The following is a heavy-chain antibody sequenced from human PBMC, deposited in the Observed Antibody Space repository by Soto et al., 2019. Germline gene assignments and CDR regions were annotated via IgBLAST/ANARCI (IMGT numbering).Heavy chain of an antibody. CDR3: AKDRGRIAVAGNFDY. Sequence: GGSLRLSCAASGFTFSSYAMSWVRQAPGKGLEWVSAISGSGGSTYYADSVKGRFTISRDNSKNTLYLEMNSLRAEDTAVYYCAKDRGRIAVAGNFDYWGQGTLVTVSS. V-gene: IGHV3-23*01. J-gene: IGHJ4*02. CDR2: ISGSGGST. CDR1: GFTFSSYA. D-gene: IGHD6-19*01.